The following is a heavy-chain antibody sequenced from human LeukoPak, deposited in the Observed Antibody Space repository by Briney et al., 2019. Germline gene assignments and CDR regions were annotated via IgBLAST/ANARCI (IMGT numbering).Heavy chain of an antibody. V-gene: IGHV3-23*01. Sequence: GGSLRLSCAASGFTFSSYAMSWVRQAPGKGLEWVSAISGSGGSTYYGDSVKGRFTISRDNSKNTLYLQMNSLGAEDTAVYYCAKHLWRDLLWFGEGYYFGYWGQGTLVTVSS. CDR2: ISGSGGST. CDR3: AKHLWRDLLWFGEGYYFGY. J-gene: IGHJ4*02. D-gene: IGHD3-10*01. CDR1: GFTFSSYA.